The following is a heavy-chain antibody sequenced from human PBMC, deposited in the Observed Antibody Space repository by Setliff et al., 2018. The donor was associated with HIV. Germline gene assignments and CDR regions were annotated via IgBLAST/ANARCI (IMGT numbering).Heavy chain of an antibody. J-gene: IGHJ4*02. Sequence: SETLSLTCAVSGFYISAGYYWGWIRQSPGRGLEWIGCIYNSGQTYYNPSLNSRIAISMDTSENQFSLRLTSVTAADTALYFCARAPPGIQLLTTTNGPYYFDFWGQGLLVTVSS. V-gene: IGHV4-38-2*01. CDR1: GFYISAGYY. CDR2: IYNSGQT. D-gene: IGHD1-1*01. CDR3: ARAPPGIQLLTTTNGPYYFDF.